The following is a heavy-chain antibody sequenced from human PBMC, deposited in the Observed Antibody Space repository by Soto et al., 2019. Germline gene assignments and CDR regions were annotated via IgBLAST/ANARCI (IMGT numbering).Heavy chain of an antibody. CDR2: ISSSSSTI. Sequence: EVQLVESGGGLVQPGGSLRLSCAASGFTFSSYSMNWVRQAPGKGLEWVSYISSSSSTIYYADSVKGRFTISRDNAKNSLYLQMNSLRDEDTAVYYCARGGNYYGSGSYEDDYGMDVWGQGTTVTVSS. J-gene: IGHJ6*02. V-gene: IGHV3-48*02. D-gene: IGHD3-10*01. CDR3: ARGGNYYGSGSYEDDYGMDV. CDR1: GFTFSSYS.